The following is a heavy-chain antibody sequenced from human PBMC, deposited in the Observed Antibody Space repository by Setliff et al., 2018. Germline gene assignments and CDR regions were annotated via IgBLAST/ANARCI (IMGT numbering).Heavy chain of an antibody. CDR3: TTVAIQIWSASGAFDI. CDR2: IRQDGFEK. V-gene: IGHV3-7*03. D-gene: IGHD5-18*01. Sequence: PGGSLRLSCAASGFMFRGYLMAWVRQAPGKGLEWVASIRQDGFEKHYVDSVEGRFTISRDNGEDSMYLQMSSLRAEDTAVYYCTTVAIQIWSASGAFDIWGRGVLVTVSS. CDR1: GFMFRGYL. J-gene: IGHJ3*02.